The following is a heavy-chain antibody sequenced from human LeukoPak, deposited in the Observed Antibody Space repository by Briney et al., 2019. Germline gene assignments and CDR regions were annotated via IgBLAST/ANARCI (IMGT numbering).Heavy chain of an antibody. J-gene: IGHJ6*02. CDR2: ISSSSSYI. CDR3: ARGRVPAAALPYYGMDV. V-gene: IGHV3-21*01. D-gene: IGHD2-2*01. Sequence: PGGSLRLSCAASGFTFSSYGMHWVRQAPGKGLEWVSSISSSSSYIYYADSVKGRFTISRDNAKNSLYLQMNSLRAEDTAVYYCARGRVPAAALPYYGMDVWGQGTTVTVSS. CDR1: GFTFSSYG.